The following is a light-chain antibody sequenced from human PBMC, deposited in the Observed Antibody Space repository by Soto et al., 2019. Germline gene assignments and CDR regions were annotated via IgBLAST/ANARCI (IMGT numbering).Light chain of an antibody. CDR2: GAS. CDR1: QSVSSN. V-gene: IGKV3-15*01. J-gene: IGKJ5*01. Sequence: EIVMTQSPATLSVSPGERATLSCRASQSVSSNVAWYQQKPGQAPRLLIYGASTRATGIPARFSGSGSGTEFNITISSLQSEDVAVYYCQQYNNWPPITFGQGTRLEIK. CDR3: QQYNNWPPIT.